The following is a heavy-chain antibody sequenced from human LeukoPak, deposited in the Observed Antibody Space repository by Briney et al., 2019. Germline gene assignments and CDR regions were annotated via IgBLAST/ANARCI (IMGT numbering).Heavy chain of an antibody. D-gene: IGHD4-17*01. J-gene: IGHJ4*02. CDR3: ARDPYDYGDYGKGDY. CDR2: IYHSGST. CDR1: GGSISSSNW. V-gene: IGHV4-4*02. Sequence: SGTLSLTCAVSGGSISSSNWWSWVRQSQGKGLEWIGEIYHSGSTNYNPSLKSRVTISVDKSKNQFSLKLSSVTAADTAVYYCARDPYDYGDYGKGDYWGQGTLVTVSS.